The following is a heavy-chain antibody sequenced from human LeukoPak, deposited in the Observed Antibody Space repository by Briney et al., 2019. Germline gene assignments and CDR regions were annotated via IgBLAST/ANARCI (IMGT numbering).Heavy chain of an antibody. Sequence: GGSLRLSCVASGFTFSSYGMHWVRQAPGKGLEWVSVISGSGGTTYYADSVKGRFTISRDSSKNTLYLQMNSLRAEDTAVYYCAKVSGGGLYYDGMDVWGQGTTVTVSS. CDR1: GFTFSSYG. D-gene: IGHD1-14*01. V-gene: IGHV3-23*01. CDR3: AKVSGGGLYYDGMDV. J-gene: IGHJ6*02. CDR2: ISGSGGTT.